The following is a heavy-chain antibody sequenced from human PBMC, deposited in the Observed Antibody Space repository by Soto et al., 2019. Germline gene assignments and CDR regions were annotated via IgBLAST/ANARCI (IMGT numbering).Heavy chain of an antibody. J-gene: IGHJ4*02. CDR3: ARGGRRDAVLVTGVAFY. Sequence: KASETLSLTCTVSGGSVSSGSYYWSWIRQSPGKGLEWIGYIFYSGSTNYNPSLKSRVTITVDTTKSQFSLKLSSMSAADTAVYYCARGGRRDAVLVTGVAFYWGQGILVTVSS. CDR1: GGSVSSGSYY. V-gene: IGHV4-61*01. D-gene: IGHD5-18*01. CDR2: IFYSGST.